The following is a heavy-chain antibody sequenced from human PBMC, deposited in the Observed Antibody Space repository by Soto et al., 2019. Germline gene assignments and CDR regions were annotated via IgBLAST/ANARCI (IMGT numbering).Heavy chain of an antibody. CDR1: GYTFTTYY. J-gene: IGHJ6*02. V-gene: IGHV1-46*01. CDR2: INPSGGST. D-gene: IGHD3-22*01. Sequence: ASVKVSCKASGYTFTTYYMHWVRQAPGQGLEWMGIINPSGGSTSYAQKFQGRVTMTRDTSTSTVYMELSSLRSEDTAVYYCARDRMGAYDSSGYSGYGMDVWGQGTTVTVSS. CDR3: ARDRMGAYDSSGYSGYGMDV.